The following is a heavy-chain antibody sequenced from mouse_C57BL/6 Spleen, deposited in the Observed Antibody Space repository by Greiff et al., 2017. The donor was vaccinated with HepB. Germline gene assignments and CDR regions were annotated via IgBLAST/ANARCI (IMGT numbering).Heavy chain of an antibody. CDR1: GFTFSDYG. Sequence: EVMLVESGGGLVKPGGSLKLSCAASGFTFSDYGMHWVRQAPEKGLEWVAYISSGSSTIYYADTVKGRFTISRDNAKNTLFLQMTSLRSEDTAMYYCASFYGKSWYFDVWGTGTTVTVSS. CDR3: ASFYGKSWYFDV. J-gene: IGHJ1*03. D-gene: IGHD2-1*01. CDR2: ISSGSSTI. V-gene: IGHV5-17*01.